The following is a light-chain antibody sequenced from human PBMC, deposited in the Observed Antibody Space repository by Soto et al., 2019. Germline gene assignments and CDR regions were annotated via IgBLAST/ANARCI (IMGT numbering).Light chain of an antibody. CDR1: RSDVGGYKY. CDR3: CSYGGGRTPLG. J-gene: IGLJ2*01. Sequence: QSALTQPRSVSGSPGQSVAISCTGSRSDVGGYKYVSWYQQFPGKAPKLIIYDVSRRPSGVPDRFSGPKSGNTASLTISGLQAEDEGDYYCCSYGGGRTPLGFGGGTKLTVL. CDR2: DVS. V-gene: IGLV2-11*01.